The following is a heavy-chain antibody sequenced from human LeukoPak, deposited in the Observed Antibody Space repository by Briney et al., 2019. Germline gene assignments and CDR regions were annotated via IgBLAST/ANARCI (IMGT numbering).Heavy chain of an antibody. V-gene: IGHV5-51*01. Sequence: GEALKISWKGSGYSLTSYWIGWVRQISGKGVEGMGIIYPGDSDTRYSPSFQGQVTISAYKSISTAYLQWRSLKASDTAMYYCARLDKAAAGYWGQGTLVTAS. CDR1: GYSLTSYW. D-gene: IGHD6-13*01. CDR2: IYPGDSDT. CDR3: ARLDKAAAGY. J-gene: IGHJ4*02.